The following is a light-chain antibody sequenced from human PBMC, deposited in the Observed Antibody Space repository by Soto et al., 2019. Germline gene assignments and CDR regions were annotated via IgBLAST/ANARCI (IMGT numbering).Light chain of an antibody. V-gene: IGKV1-5*03. CDR2: EAS. CDR3: QQYNSYSYT. Sequence: DCQMTQSPSTLSASVGDRVAITCRASQSINNWLAWYQQKPGKAPKLLIYEASNLQSGVPSRFSGSGSGTEFILTISSLQPDDFATYYCQQYNSYSYTFGQGTKLEIK. J-gene: IGKJ2*01. CDR1: QSINNW.